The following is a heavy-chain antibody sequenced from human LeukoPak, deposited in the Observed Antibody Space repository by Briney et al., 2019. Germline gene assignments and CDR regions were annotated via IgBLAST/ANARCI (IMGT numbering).Heavy chain of an antibody. J-gene: IGHJ4*02. CDR2: ISGSGGST. D-gene: IGHD1-26*01. CDR1: GFTFSSYA. Sequence: GGSLRLSCAASGFTFSSYAMSWVRQAPAKGLEWVSTISGSGGSTYYADSVKGRFTISRDNTKNTLYLQMNSLRAEETAVYYCAKVVGATTRGYFDYWGQGTLVTVSS. V-gene: IGHV3-23*01. CDR3: AKVVGATTRGYFDY.